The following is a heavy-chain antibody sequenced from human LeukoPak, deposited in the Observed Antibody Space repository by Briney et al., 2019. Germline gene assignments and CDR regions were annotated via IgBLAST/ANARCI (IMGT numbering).Heavy chain of an antibody. D-gene: IGHD3-10*01. V-gene: IGHV3-11*05. CDR2: ISSSTSYT. Sequence: PGGSLRLSCAASGFTFSDYYMSWLRQAPGKGLEWLSYISSSTSYTNYADSVKGRFTISRDNAKSSLYLQMNSLGAEDTAVYYCARDHGFGESYFDYWGQGTLVTVSS. CDR1: GFTFSDYY. J-gene: IGHJ4*02. CDR3: ARDHGFGESYFDY.